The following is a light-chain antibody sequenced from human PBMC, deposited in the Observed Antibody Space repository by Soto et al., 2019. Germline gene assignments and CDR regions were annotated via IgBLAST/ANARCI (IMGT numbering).Light chain of an antibody. CDR2: GAS. Sequence: EIVLTQSPGTLSLSPGERATLSCRASQSVSSSYLAWYQQKPGQAPRLLIYGASSRATGIPDRFSGSGSGTDFTLTISGLEPEDFAVYYCQQYGSSPWLPFGGGTKVEIK. J-gene: IGKJ4*02. CDR1: QSVSSSY. V-gene: IGKV3-20*01. CDR3: QQYGSSPWLP.